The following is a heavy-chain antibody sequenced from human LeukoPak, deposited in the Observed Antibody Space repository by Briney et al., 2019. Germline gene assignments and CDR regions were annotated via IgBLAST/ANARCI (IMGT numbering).Heavy chain of an antibody. J-gene: IGHJ4*02. D-gene: IGHD3-10*01. CDR2: VSPNNGGT. CDR1: GYMFTGFF. CDR3: ASLLWFGDFDY. V-gene: IGHV1-2*02. Sequence: GASVKVSCKTSGYMFTGFFIHWVRQAPGQGLEWMGSVSPNNGGTSYPQRLQGRVNMTSDTSTRTAYLQLSGLRFDDTAVYYSASLLWFGDFDYWGQGTPVTVSS.